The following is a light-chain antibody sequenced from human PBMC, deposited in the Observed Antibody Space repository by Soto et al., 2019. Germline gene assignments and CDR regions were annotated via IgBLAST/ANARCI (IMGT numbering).Light chain of an antibody. CDR1: SSDVGGYNY. Sequence: QSALTQPASVSGSPGQSITISCTGTSSDVGGYNYVSWYQQHPCKAPKLMIYEVSNRPSGVSTRFSGSKSGNTASLTISGLQAEDEADYYCSSYTSSSVVFGGGTKLTVL. CDR3: SSYTSSSVV. J-gene: IGLJ2*01. CDR2: EVS. V-gene: IGLV2-14*01.